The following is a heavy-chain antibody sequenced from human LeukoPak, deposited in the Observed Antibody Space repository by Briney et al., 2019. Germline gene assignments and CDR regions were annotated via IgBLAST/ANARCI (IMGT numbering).Heavy chain of an antibody. V-gene: IGHV3-30*18. CDR2: ISYDGSHK. Sequence: PGGSLRLSCAASGFTFSSYGMHWVRQAPGKGLEWVAVISYDGSHKYYADSMKGRFTISRDNSKSALYLQMNSLRAEDTAVYYCAKKLVPYQKLGIWDYFDYWGQGTLVTVSS. CDR3: AKKLVPYQKLGIWDYFDY. D-gene: IGHD7-27*01. CDR1: GFTFSSYG. J-gene: IGHJ4*02.